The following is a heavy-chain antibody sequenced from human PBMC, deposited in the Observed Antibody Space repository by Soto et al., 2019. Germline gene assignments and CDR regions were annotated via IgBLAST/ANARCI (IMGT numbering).Heavy chain of an antibody. V-gene: IGHV3-23*01. J-gene: IGHJ4*02. Sequence: EVQLLESGGGLVQPGGSLRLSCAASRFTFSGYSMSWVRQAPGMGLEWVSGISGSGGSTYYADSVKGRFTISRDNSESTLFLQMNSLRAEDTGVYYCAKSYGDTWKHYFFNYWGQGTIISVSS. CDR2: ISGSGGST. CDR3: AKSYGDTWKHYFFNY. CDR1: RFTFSGYS. D-gene: IGHD3-10*01.